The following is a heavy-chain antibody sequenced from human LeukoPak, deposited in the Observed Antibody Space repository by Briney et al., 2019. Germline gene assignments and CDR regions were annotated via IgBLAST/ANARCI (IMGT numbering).Heavy chain of an antibody. V-gene: IGHV1-2*02. CDR3: ARAWGWWNYVVDF. CDR1: GYTFTNYY. Sequence: EASVKVSCKASGYTFTNYYMHWVRQAPGQGPEWMGCINPKNEDTNYAQKFQGRVTMTRDTSIGTAYMELSSLRSDDTAVYYCARAWGWWNYVVDFWGKGTTVTVSS. J-gene: IGHJ6*04. D-gene: IGHD1-7*01. CDR2: INPKNEDT.